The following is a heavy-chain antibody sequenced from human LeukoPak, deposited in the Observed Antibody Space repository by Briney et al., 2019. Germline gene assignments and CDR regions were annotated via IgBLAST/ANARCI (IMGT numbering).Heavy chain of an antibody. D-gene: IGHD2-2*01. CDR2: IIPIFGTA. Sequence: SVTVSCKASGGTFSSYAIRWVRQAPGQGLEWMGGIIPIFGTANYAQKFQGRVTITTDESTSTAYMELSSLRSEDTAVYYCARELCCSTSCYFDYWGQGTLVTVSS. CDR3: ARELCCSTSCYFDY. J-gene: IGHJ4*02. CDR1: GGTFSSYA. V-gene: IGHV1-69*05.